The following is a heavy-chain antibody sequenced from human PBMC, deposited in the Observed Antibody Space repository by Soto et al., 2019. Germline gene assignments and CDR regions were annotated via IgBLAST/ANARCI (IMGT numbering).Heavy chain of an antibody. CDR2: ISGSGTIT. CDR3: AEWATYCSGADCRA. D-gene: IGHD2-15*01. J-gene: IGHJ5*02. CDR1: GFPFSSRA. V-gene: IGHV3-23*01. Sequence: EVQLLESGGGLVQPGGSLRLSCAASGFPFSSRAMSWVRQAPGKGLEWVSAISGSGTITYYADSVKGRFTISRDTSKNTLYPQMTSLRADDTAVYYCAEWATYCSGADCRAWGQGTLVTVSS.